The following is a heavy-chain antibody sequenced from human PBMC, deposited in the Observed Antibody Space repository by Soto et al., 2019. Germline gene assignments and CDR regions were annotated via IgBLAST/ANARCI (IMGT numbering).Heavy chain of an antibody. CDR1: GYTFTSYG. Sequence: GASVKVSCKASGYTFTSYGISGVRQAPGQGLEWMGWISAYNGNTNYAQKLQGRVTMTTDTSTSTAYMELRSLRSDDTAVYYCARDEHYDFWSDYPLSPIDYWGQGTLVTVSS. V-gene: IGHV1-18*01. D-gene: IGHD3-3*01. CDR2: ISAYNGNT. CDR3: ARDEHYDFWSDYPLSPIDY. J-gene: IGHJ4*02.